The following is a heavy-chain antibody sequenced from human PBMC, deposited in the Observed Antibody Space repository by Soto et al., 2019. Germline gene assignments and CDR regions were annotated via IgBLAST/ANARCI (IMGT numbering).Heavy chain of an antibody. D-gene: IGHD6-13*01. CDR1: GGSISSGDYY. CDR2: IYYSETT. J-gene: IGHJ4*02. Sequence: SETLSLTCTVSGGSISSGDYYWSWIRQPPGKGLEWIGYIYYSETTNYNPSLKSRVTISEDTSENQFSLKLNSVTAADTAVYYCARHRVGYSSNWYLDYWGQGTLVTVSS. CDR3: ARHRVGYSSNWYLDY. V-gene: IGHV4-30-4*01.